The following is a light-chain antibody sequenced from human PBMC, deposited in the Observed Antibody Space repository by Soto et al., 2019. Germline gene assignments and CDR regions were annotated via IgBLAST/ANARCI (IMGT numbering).Light chain of an antibody. CDR2: DDN. CDR1: SSNIGGNS. Sequence: QSVLTQPPSVSAAPGQKVTISCSGSSSNIGGNSVSWYQQLPGTAPKLLIYDDNKRPSGIPDRFSGSKSGASATLGITGFQTGDEADYYCGSWDSSLSAYVFGTGTKSPS. V-gene: IGLV1-51*01. J-gene: IGLJ1*01. CDR3: GSWDSSLSAYV.